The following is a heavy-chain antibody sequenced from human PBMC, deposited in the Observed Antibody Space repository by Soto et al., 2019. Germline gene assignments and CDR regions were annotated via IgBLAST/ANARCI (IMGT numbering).Heavy chain of an antibody. V-gene: IGHV4-59*01. CDR2: IYYSGST. Sequence: SETLSLTCTVSGSSINTYSWSWIRQPPGKGLEWIGYIYYSGSTNYNPSLKSRVTLSVDTSKNQFSLELSSVTAADTGVYYCASDRGAFDFWGQGTMVTVSS. CDR3: ASDRGAFDF. CDR1: GSSINTYS. J-gene: IGHJ3*01.